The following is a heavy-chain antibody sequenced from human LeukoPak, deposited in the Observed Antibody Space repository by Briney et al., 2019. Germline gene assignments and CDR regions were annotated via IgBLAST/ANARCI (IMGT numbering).Heavy chain of an antibody. V-gene: IGHV4-34*01. CDR2: IHRSGST. CDR3: ARENSNSWYLDY. CDR1: GGSFSGYH. Sequence: SETLSLSCAVYGGSFSGYHWSWIRRPSGKGLEWSGEIHRSGSTKYNPSLKSRVTISLDTSKNQFSLKLSSVTAADTAVYYCARENSNSWYLDYWGQGTLVTVSS. D-gene: IGHD6-13*01. J-gene: IGHJ4*02.